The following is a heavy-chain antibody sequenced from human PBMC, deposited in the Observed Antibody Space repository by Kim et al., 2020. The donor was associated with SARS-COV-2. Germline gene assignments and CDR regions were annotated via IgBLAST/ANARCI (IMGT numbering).Heavy chain of an antibody. CDR2: IYYSGST. J-gene: IGHJ4*02. CDR1: GGSISSSSYY. D-gene: IGHD1-1*01. V-gene: IGHV4-39*01. CDR3: ARQVERPFDY. Sequence: SETLSLTCTVSGGSISSSSYYWGWIRQPPGKGLEWIGSIYYSGSTYYNPSLKSRVTISVDTSKNQFSLKLSSVTAGDTAVYYCARQVERPFDYWGQGTLVTVSS.